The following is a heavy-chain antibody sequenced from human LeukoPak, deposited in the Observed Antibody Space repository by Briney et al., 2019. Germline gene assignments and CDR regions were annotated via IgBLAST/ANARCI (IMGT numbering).Heavy chain of an antibody. CDR1: GGSISSYY. V-gene: IGHV4-59*01. CDR2: IYYSGST. D-gene: IGHD1-26*01. Sequence: SETLSLTCTVSGGSISSYYWSWIRQPPGKGLEWTGYIYYSGSTNYNPSLKSRVTISVDTSKNQFSLKLSSVTAADTAVYYCARTSYSGSYIYYFDYWGQGTLVTVSS. J-gene: IGHJ4*02. CDR3: ARTSYSGSYIYYFDY.